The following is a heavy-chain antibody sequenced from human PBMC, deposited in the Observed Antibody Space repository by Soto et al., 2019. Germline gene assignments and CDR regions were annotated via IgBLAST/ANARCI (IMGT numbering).Heavy chain of an antibody. J-gene: IGHJ4*02. CDR3: AKDDLQIVGAAILYY. Sequence: PGGSLRLSFAASGFTFSSYAMSWVRQAPGKGLEWVSAISGSGGSTYYADSVKGRFTISRDNSKNTLYLQMNSLRAEDTAVYYCAKDDLQIVGAAILYYWGQGTLVTVSS. CDR1: GFTFSSYA. CDR2: ISGSGGST. V-gene: IGHV3-23*01. D-gene: IGHD1-26*01.